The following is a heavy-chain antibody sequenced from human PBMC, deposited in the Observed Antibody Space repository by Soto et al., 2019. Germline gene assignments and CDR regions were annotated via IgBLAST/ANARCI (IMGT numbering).Heavy chain of an antibody. CDR2: IIPIFGTA. CDR3: ASYRRDWKGGDYYSGMDV. D-gene: IGHD1-1*01. J-gene: IGHJ6*02. V-gene: IGHV1-69*13. Sequence: ASVKVSCKASGGTFSSYAISWVRQAPGQGLEWMGGIIPIFGTANYAQKFQGRVTITADESTSTAYMELSSLRTEDTAVYYCASYRRDWKGGDYYSGMDVWGQGTTVTVSS. CDR1: GGTFSSYA.